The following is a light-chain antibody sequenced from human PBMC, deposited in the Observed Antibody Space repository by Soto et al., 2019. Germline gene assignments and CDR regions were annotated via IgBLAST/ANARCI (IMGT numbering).Light chain of an antibody. Sequence: AIHMTQSPSSLSASVGDRVTITCRASQGIRNDLGWYQQKPGKAPKLLIYAASSLQSGVPSRFSGSGSGTDFTLTISSLQPGDFATYYCLQDYNYRTFGQGTKVDI. CDR1: QGIRND. V-gene: IGKV1-6*01. J-gene: IGKJ1*01. CDR3: LQDYNYRT. CDR2: AAS.